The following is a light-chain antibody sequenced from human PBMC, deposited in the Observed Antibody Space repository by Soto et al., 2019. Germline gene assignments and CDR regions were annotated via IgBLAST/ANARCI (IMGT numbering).Light chain of an antibody. J-gene: IGKJ1*01. CDR2: GAS. Sequence: EIVLTQSPGTLSLSPGERATLACRASQSVSNNYLAWYQQKPGQAPRLLIYGASNRATGIPDRFSGSGSGTDSTLTISSLQSEDFAVYYCQQYNNWPQTFGQGTKVDNK. V-gene: IGKV3-20*01. CDR3: QQYNNWPQT. CDR1: QSVSNNY.